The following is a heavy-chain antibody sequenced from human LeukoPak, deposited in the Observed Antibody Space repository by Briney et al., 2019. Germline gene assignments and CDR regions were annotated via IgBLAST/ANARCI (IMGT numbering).Heavy chain of an antibody. CDR3: ASFERDLRYFDWLPYGMDV. CDR1: GYTFTSYG. Sequence: ASVKVSCKASGYTFTSYGISWVRQAPGQGLEWMGWISAYNGNTSYAQKLQGRVTMTTDTSTSTAYMELRSLRSDDTAVYYCASFERDLRYFDWLPYGMDVWGQGTTVTVSS. D-gene: IGHD3-9*01. CDR2: ISAYNGNT. V-gene: IGHV1-18*01. J-gene: IGHJ6*02.